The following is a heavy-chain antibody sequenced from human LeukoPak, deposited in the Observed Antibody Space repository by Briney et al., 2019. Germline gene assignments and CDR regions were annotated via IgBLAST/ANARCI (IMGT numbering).Heavy chain of an antibody. D-gene: IGHD4/OR15-4a*01. J-gene: IGHJ4*02. CDR3: AKDANYLRSNVYLIPIDS. CDR1: GFTFSRNA. V-gene: IGHV3-23*01. CDR2: ISGNGRGK. Sequence: TGGSLTLSCAASGFTFSRNAMMWVRQAPGKGPEWVAAISGNGRGKYYADSGRGRFNISRDNSRHPLHLQRNRLRIQGTAFYYGAKDANYLRSNVYLIPIDSWGQGTLVTVSS.